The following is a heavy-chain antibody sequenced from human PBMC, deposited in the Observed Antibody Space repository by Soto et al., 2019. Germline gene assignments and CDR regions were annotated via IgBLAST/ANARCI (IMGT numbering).Heavy chain of an antibody. CDR1: GYSFTSYW. Sequence: GESLKISCKGSGYSFTSYWISWVRQMPGKGLEWMGRIDPSDSYTNYSPSFQGHVTISADKSISTAYLQWSSLKASDTAMYYCARRRKGSTSSRYYYYGMDVWGQGTTVTVSS. CDR3: ARRRKGSTSSRYYYYGMDV. V-gene: IGHV5-10-1*01. D-gene: IGHD2-2*01. CDR2: IDPSDSYT. J-gene: IGHJ6*02.